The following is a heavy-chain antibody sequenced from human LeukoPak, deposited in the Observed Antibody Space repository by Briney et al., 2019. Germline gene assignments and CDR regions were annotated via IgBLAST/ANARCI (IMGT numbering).Heavy chain of an antibody. V-gene: IGHV1-18*01. Sequence: GASVKVSCKASGYTFTSYGISWVRQAPGQGLEWMGWISAYNGNTNYAQKLQGRVTMTTDTSTSTAYMELRSLRSDDTAVYYCARARRIAAAGTGRYYFDYWGQGTLVTVSS. CDR2: ISAYNGNT. D-gene: IGHD6-13*01. J-gene: IGHJ4*02. CDR3: ARARRIAAAGTGRYYFDY. CDR1: GYTFTSYG.